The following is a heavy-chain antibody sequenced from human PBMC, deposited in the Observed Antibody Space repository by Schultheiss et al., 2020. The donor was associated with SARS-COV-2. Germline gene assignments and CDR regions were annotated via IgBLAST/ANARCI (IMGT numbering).Heavy chain of an antibody. V-gene: IGHV3-53*01. CDR3: ARDPGSPDYYGMDV. CDR2: IYSGGST. D-gene: IGHD1-26*01. J-gene: IGHJ6*02. CDR1: GFTVSSNY. Sequence: GGYLRLSCAASGFTVSSNYMSWVRQAPGKGLEWVSVIYSGGSTYYADSVKGRFTISRDNSKNTLYLQMNSLRAEDTAVYYCARDPGSPDYYGMDVWGQGTTVTVSS.